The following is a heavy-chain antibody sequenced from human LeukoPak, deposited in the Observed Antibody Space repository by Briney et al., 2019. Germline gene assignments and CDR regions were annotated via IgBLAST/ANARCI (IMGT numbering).Heavy chain of an antibody. CDR3: ASGISGAFDI. CDR2: ISGSGGST. Sequence: GGSLRLSCAASGFTFSSYAMSWVRQAPGKGLEWVSAISGSGGSTYYADSVKGRFTISRDNAKNSLYLQMNSLRAEDTALYHCASGISGAFDIWGQGTMVTVSS. J-gene: IGHJ3*02. V-gene: IGHV3-23*01. CDR1: GFTFSSYA.